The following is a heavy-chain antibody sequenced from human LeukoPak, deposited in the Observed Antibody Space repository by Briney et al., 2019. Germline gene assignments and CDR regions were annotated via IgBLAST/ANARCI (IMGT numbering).Heavy chain of an antibody. CDR2: MNPNSGNT. V-gene: IGHV1-8*01. Sequence: ASVKVSCKASGYTFTSYDINWVRQATAQGLEWMGWMNPNSGNTGYAQKFQGRVTITRNTSISTAYMELSSLRSEDTAVYYCARGSPSIAESELDVWGKGTTVTVSS. CDR1: GYTFTSYD. D-gene: IGHD6-13*01. J-gene: IGHJ6*04. CDR3: ARGSPSIAESELDV.